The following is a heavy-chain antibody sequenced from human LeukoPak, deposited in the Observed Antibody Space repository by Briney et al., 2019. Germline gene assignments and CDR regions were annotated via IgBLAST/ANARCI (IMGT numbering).Heavy chain of an antibody. CDR3: AREFSGYDFDC. Sequence: SETLSLTCAGYGGSFSGYYWSWLRQSPGKGLEWIGEINHSGRTNYTPALKSRVTISVDASKNQFSLKLSSVTAAYTAVYYCAREFSGYDFDCWGQGTLVTVSS. J-gene: IGHJ4*02. D-gene: IGHD5-12*01. CDR1: GGSFSGYY. V-gene: IGHV4-34*01. CDR2: INHSGRT.